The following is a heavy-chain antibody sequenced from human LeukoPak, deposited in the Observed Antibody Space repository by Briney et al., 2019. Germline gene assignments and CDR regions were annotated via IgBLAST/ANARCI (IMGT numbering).Heavy chain of an antibody. CDR3: AREGYHGSGSYYNTLDY. CDR1: GGSISSSNW. CDR2: IYHSGST. D-gene: IGHD3-10*01. Sequence: PSETLSLTCAVSGGSISSSNWWSWVRPPPGKGLEWIGEIYHSGSTNYNPSLKSRVTISVDKSKNQFSLKLSSVTAADTAVYYCAREGYHGSGSYYNTLDYWGQGTLVTVSS. J-gene: IGHJ4*02. V-gene: IGHV4-4*02.